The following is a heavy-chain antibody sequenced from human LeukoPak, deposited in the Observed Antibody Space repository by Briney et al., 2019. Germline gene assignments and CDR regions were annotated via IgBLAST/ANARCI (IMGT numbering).Heavy chain of an antibody. CDR3: TRVITFGGVIVIRPDY. V-gene: IGHV3-49*03. CDR1: GFTFGDYA. Sequence: TGGSLRLSCTASGFTFGDYAMSWFRQAPGKGLEWVGFIRGKAYGGTTEYAASVKGRFTISRDDSKSIAYLQMNSLKTEDTAVYYCTRVITFGGVIVIRPDYWGQGTLVTVSS. D-gene: IGHD3-16*02. J-gene: IGHJ4*02. CDR2: IRGKAYGGTT.